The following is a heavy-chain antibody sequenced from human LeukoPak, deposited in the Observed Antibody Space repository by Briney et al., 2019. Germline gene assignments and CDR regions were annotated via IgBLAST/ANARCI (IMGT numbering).Heavy chain of an antibody. J-gene: IGHJ4*02. D-gene: IGHD2-2*01. CDR3: ARERQCSSTSCPVPDY. CDR1: GFTFSSYW. Sequence: PGGSLRLSCAASGFTFSSYWMSWVRQAPGKGLEWVANIKQDGSEKYYVDSVKGRFTISRDNAKNSLYLQMNSLRAEDTAVYYCARERQCSSTSCPVPDYWGQGTLVTVSS. CDR2: IKQDGSEK. V-gene: IGHV3-7*01.